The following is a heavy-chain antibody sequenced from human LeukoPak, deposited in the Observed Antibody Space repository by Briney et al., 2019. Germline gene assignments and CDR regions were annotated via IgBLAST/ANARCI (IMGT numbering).Heavy chain of an antibody. D-gene: IGHD6-19*01. CDR2: IYSGGST. V-gene: IGHV3-53*04. CDR1: GFTVSSNY. Sequence: GGSLRLSCAASGFTVSSNYMSRVRQAPGKGLEWVSVIYSGGSTYYADSVKGRFTISRHNSKNTLYLQMNSLRAEDTAVYYCARSTRLDAFDIWGQGTMVTVSS. J-gene: IGHJ3*02. CDR3: ARSTRLDAFDI.